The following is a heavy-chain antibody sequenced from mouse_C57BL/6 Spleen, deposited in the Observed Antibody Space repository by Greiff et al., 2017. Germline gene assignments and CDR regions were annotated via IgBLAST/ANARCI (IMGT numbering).Heavy chain of an antibody. CDR3: ARRGTTVVSAMDY. V-gene: IGHV1-64*01. Sequence: QVQLQQPGAELVKPGASVKLSCKASGYTFTSYWMHWVKQRPGQGLEWIGMIHPNSGSTNYNEKFKSKATLTVDKSSSTAYMQLSSLTSEDSAVYYCARRGTTVVSAMDYWGQGTSVTVSS. CDR1: GYTFTSYW. D-gene: IGHD1-1*01. CDR2: IHPNSGST. J-gene: IGHJ4*01.